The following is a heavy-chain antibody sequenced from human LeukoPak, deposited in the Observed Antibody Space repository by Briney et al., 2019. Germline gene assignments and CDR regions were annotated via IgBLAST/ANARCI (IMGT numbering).Heavy chain of an antibody. CDR2: IYYSRST. CDR3: ARQRGDEYYYETIGYDYVGSQFDP. J-gene: IGHJ5*02. V-gene: IGHV4-31*03. D-gene: IGHD3-22*01. CDR1: GGSISSGGYY. Sequence: SQPLSLTCTVSGGSISSGGYYWSWIRQHPGKGLEWIGYIYYSRSTYYNPSLKSRVTFSVDTSKNQFSLKLSSVTAADTAVYYCARQRGDEYYYETIGYDYVGSQFDPWGQGTLVTV.